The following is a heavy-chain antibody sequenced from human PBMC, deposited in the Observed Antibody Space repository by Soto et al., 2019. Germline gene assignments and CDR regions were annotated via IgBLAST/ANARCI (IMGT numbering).Heavy chain of an antibody. CDR2: ISYDGSNK. V-gene: IGHV3-30-3*01. J-gene: IGHJ4*02. Sequence: QVQLVESGGGVVQPGRSLRLSCAASGFTFSNYAMHWVRQAPGKGLEWVAAISYDGSNKYYADSVKGRFTISRDNSKNTLYLQMNSLRAEDTAVYYCARTRSSSGWYSLSADKFDYWGQGTLVTVSS. D-gene: IGHD6-19*01. CDR1: GFTFSNYA. CDR3: ARTRSSSGWYSLSADKFDY.